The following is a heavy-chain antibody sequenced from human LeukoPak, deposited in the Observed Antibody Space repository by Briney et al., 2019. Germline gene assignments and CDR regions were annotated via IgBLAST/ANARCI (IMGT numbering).Heavy chain of an antibody. CDR2: IKHDGSEK. J-gene: IGHJ4*02. V-gene: IGHV3-7*01. Sequence: GGSLRLSCAASGFTFGSYWMSWVRQAPGKGLEWVANIKHDGSEKYYVDSVKGRFTISRDNAKNSLYLPMNSLRAEDTAVYYCVYSGDYEKGYWGQGTLVTVSS. D-gene: IGHD4-17*01. CDR1: GFTFGSYW. CDR3: VYSGDYEKGY.